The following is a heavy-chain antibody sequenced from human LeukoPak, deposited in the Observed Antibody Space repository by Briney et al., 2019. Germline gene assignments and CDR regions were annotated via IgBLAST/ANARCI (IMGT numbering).Heavy chain of an antibody. Sequence: ASVKDSCKASVDIFTNYGINWVRQAPGQGLEWMGWINTNTGKPTYAQGFTGRFVFSLDTSVSTAYLQISSLKAEDSAVFYCARDKYQLPYEIDYWGQGTLVTVSS. CDR2: INTNTGKP. D-gene: IGHD1-1*01. CDR1: VDIFTNYG. CDR3: ARDKYQLPYEIDY. J-gene: IGHJ4*02. V-gene: IGHV7-4-1*02.